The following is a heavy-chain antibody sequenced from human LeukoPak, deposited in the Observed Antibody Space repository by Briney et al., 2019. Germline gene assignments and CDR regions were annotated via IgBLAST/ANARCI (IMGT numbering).Heavy chain of an antibody. CDR2: IFYSGST. CDR1: SGSINTYY. CDR3: VKDLEPSRGFDY. Sequence: PSETLSLTCTISSGSINTYYWSWIRQTPGKGLEWIGYIFYSGSTLYNPSLKSRVTISLDTSKKQLSLEMKFVTTADTAIYYCVKDLEPSRGFDYWGQGTLVTVSS. D-gene: IGHD3-10*01. J-gene: IGHJ4*02. V-gene: IGHV4-59*01.